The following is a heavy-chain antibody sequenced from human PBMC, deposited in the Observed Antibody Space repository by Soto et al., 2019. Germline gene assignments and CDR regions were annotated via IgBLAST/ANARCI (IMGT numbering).Heavy chain of an antibody. CDR2: VRQDGSQK. CDR1: GFTFSSYW. V-gene: IGHV3-7*01. Sequence: PGGSLRLSCEASGFTFSSYWMSWVRQAPGKGLEWVANVRQDGSQKFLVDSVKGRFTISRDNAKNSLYLQMKSLRAEDTAVYYCARGNSPVDVYWGQGTLVTVSS. CDR3: ARGNSPVDVY. D-gene: IGHD2-21*01. J-gene: IGHJ4*02.